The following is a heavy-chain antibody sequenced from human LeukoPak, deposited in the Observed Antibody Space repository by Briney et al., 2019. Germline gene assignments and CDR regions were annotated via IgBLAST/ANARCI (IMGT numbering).Heavy chain of an antibody. CDR3: ARGAGIDY. D-gene: IGHD6-19*01. J-gene: IGHJ4*02. Sequence: GGSLRLSCAASGFAFSSYTMNWVRQTPGKGLEWVSSISYSSYISYADSVKGRFTISRDNARNSLYLQMNSLRADDTAVYYCARGAGIDYWGQGTLVTASP. V-gene: IGHV3-21*01. CDR1: GFAFSSYT. CDR2: ISYSSYI.